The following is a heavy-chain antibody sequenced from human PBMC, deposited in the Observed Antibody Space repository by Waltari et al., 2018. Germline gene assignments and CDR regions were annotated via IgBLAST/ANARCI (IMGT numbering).Heavy chain of an antibody. CDR1: GGSIYNYF. J-gene: IGHJ5*02. V-gene: IGHV4-59*12. D-gene: IGHD3-10*02. Sequence: QVQLQESGAGLVKPSETLSLTCSVSGGSIYNYFWNWIRQPPGNGLQWIGYVSHTGITKSSPAHRSRCTMEVDTAKSQISLRLTSVSATDTAVYFCARWDSPGRLFGAWGQGTPVTVSS. CDR3: ARWDSPGRLFGA. CDR2: VSHTGIT.